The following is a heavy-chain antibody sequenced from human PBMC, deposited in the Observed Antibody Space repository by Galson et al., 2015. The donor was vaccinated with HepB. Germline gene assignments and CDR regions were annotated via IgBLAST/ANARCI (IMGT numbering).Heavy chain of an antibody. Sequence: QSGAEVKKPGESLKISCKASGYTFTSYYMHWVRQAPGQGLEWMGIINPSGGSTSYAQKFQGRVTMTRDTSTSTVYMELSSLRSEDTAVYYCAFGSSWHFDYWGQGTLVTVSS. D-gene: IGHD6-13*01. V-gene: IGHV1-46*01. CDR3: AFGSSWHFDY. CDR1: GYTFTSYY. J-gene: IGHJ4*02. CDR2: INPSGGST.